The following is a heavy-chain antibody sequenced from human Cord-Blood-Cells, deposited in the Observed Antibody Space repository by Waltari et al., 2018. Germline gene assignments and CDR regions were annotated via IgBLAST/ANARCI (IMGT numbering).Heavy chain of an antibody. CDR3: ARGNCSSTSGYSYFDY. CDR2: IYPGDSDT. J-gene: IGHJ4*02. V-gene: IGHV5-51*01. Sequence: EVQLVQSGAEVKKPGVSLKISCKGSGYSFTSYWNGWVRQMPGKGLEWMGIIYPGDSDTRYSPSFQGQVTISADKSISTAYLQWSSLKASDTAMYYCARGNCSSTSGYSYFDYWGQGTLVTVSS. CDR1: GYSFTSYW. D-gene: IGHD2-2*02.